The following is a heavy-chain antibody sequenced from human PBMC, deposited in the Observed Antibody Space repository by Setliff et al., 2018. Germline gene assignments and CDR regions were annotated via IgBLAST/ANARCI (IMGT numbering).Heavy chain of an antibody. J-gene: IGHJ4*02. CDR1: GYSFTSHY. CDR3: ARGGLASADRRGVFEL. D-gene: IGHD6-13*01. V-gene: IGHV1-46*01. CDR2: INPGGGSA. Sequence: ASVKVSCKTSGYSFTSHYMHWVRQAPGQGPEWMGIINPGGGSASYAQKFQGRVTMTRDTSTSTFYMEMTTLSSEDTAIYYCARGGLASADRRGVFELWGQGTLVTVS.